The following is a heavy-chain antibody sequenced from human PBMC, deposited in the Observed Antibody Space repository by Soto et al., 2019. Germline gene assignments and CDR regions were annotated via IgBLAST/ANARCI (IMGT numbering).Heavy chain of an antibody. D-gene: IGHD5-18*01. V-gene: IGHV1-69*06. Sequence: QVQLVQSGAEVTKPGSSVKVSCKASGGTFSSYASSWVRQAPGQVLEWMGGIIPIFGTANYAQKFQGRVTITADKSTSTAYMELSSLRYEDTAVDYCGRLRYSYGIDGMDVWGQGTTVTVS. CDR1: GGTFSSYA. J-gene: IGHJ6*02. CDR3: GRLRYSYGIDGMDV. CDR2: IIPIFGTA.